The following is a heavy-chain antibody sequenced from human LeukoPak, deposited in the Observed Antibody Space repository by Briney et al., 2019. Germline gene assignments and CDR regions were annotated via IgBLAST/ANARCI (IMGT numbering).Heavy chain of an antibody. CDR1: GGSISSGSYY. Sequence: SETLSLTCTVSGGSISSGSYYWSWIRQPAGKGLEWIGRIYTSGSTNYNPSLKSRVTISVDTSKNQFSLKLSSVTAADTAVYHCARAGYSSGWYGFDYWGQGTLVTVSS. V-gene: IGHV4-61*02. J-gene: IGHJ4*02. CDR2: IYTSGST. D-gene: IGHD6-19*01. CDR3: ARAGYSSGWYGFDY.